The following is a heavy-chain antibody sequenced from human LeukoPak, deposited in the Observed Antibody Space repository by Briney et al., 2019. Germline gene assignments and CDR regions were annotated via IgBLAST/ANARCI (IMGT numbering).Heavy chain of an antibody. J-gene: IGHJ1*01. Sequence: ASVKVSCKASGGTFSSYAISWVRQAPGQGLEWMGWINPNSGGTNYAQKFQGRVTMTRDTSISTAYMELSRLRSDDTAVYYCAREGYCSSTSCYIYFQHWGQGTLVTVSS. CDR1: GGTFSSYA. CDR2: INPNSGGT. V-gene: IGHV1-2*02. D-gene: IGHD2-2*02. CDR3: AREGYCSSTSCYIYFQH.